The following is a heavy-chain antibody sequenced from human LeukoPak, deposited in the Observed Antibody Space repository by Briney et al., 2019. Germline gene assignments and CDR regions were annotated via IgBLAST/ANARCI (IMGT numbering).Heavy chain of an antibody. Sequence: PSETLSLTCTVSGGSISSYYWSWIRQPPGKGLEWIGYIYYSGSTNYNPSLKSRVTISVDTSKNQFSLKLSSVTAADTAVYYCARVDSGYESLYYYYYMDVWGKGTTVTVSS. J-gene: IGHJ6*03. CDR2: IYYSGST. CDR1: GGSISSYY. D-gene: IGHD5-12*01. V-gene: IGHV4-59*01. CDR3: ARVDSGYESLYYYYYMDV.